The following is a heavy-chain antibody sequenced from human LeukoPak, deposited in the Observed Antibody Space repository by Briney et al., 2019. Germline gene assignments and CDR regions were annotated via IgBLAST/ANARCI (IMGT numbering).Heavy chain of an antibody. D-gene: IGHD1-1*01. J-gene: IGHJ4*02. CDR3: AKSRSGSANWALQIFDN. Sequence: GGSLRLSCAVSGFMFREYGMRWVRQAPGKGLEWVSAITGSGGSTYYADSVKGRFTISRDNSKNTLYLQMNSLRAEDTAVYFCAKSRSGSANWALQIFDNWGQGTLVTVSS. CDR1: GFMFREYG. CDR2: ITGSGGST. V-gene: IGHV3-23*01.